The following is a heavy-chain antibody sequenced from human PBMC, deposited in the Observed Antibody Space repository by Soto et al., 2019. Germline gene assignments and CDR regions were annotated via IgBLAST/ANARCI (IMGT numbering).Heavy chain of an antibody. J-gene: IGHJ4*02. Sequence: SETLSLTCTVSGGSISSNYWTWIRQPPGKGLEWIGYVYNSGSTNYNPSLKSRVTISEDTSKSQFSLKVNSMTAADTAVYYCARYRREAVAGYTLDNWGQGILGTVSS. CDR2: VYNSGST. CDR3: ARYRREAVAGYTLDN. V-gene: IGHV4-59*01. D-gene: IGHD6-13*01. CDR1: GGSISSNY.